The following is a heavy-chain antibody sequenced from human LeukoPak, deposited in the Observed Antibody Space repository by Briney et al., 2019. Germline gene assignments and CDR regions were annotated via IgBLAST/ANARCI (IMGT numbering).Heavy chain of an antibody. Sequence: QPGGSLRLSCAASGFTVSSNYMSWVRQAPGKGLEWVSVIYSGGSTYYADSVKGRFTISRDNSKNTLYLQMNSLRAEDTAVYYCARGMTMVQGVTHYFDYWGQGTLVTVSS. CDR3: ARGMTMVQGVTHYFDY. D-gene: IGHD3-10*01. V-gene: IGHV3-53*01. CDR2: IYSGGST. J-gene: IGHJ4*02. CDR1: GFTVSSNY.